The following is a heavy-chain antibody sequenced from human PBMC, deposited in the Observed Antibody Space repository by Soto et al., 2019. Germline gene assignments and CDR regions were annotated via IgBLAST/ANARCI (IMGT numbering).Heavy chain of an antibody. V-gene: IGHV3-23*01. Sequence: GGSLRLSCAASGFTFSSYAMSWVRQAPGKGLECVSGISGSGGSTYYTDSVKGRFTISRDNSKNTLYLQMNSLRAEDTAVYYCVQDILGGSYAYWGQGTLVTVSS. D-gene: IGHD1-26*01. CDR2: ISGSGGST. CDR3: VQDILGGSYAY. J-gene: IGHJ4*02. CDR1: GFTFSSYA.